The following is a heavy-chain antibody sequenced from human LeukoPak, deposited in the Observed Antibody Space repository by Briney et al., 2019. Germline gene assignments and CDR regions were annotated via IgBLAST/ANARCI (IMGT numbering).Heavy chain of an antibody. Sequence: SETLSLTCAVYGGSFSGYYWSWIRQPPGKRLEWIGEINHSGSTNYNPSLKSRVTISVDTSKNQFSLKLSSVTAADTAVYYCARGQSGRTFDYWGQGTLVTVSS. CDR3: ARGQSGRTFDY. J-gene: IGHJ4*02. V-gene: IGHV4-34*01. CDR2: INHSGST. D-gene: IGHD1/OR15-1a*01. CDR1: GGSFSGYY.